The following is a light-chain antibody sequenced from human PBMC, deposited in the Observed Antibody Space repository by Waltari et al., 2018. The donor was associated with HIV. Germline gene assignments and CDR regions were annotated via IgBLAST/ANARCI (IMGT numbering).Light chain of an antibody. CDR3: QQSYSNPRT. V-gene: IGKV1-39*01. CDR2: VAS. CDR1: QTISNY. Sequence: DIQMTQSPSSLSASVGDRVTLTCRASQTISNYLNWYQQKPGKAPKVLIYVASSLQSGVPSRFSGSGSGTDFTLTISSLQPEDFATYYCQQSYSNPRTFGQGTRVEIK. J-gene: IGKJ1*01.